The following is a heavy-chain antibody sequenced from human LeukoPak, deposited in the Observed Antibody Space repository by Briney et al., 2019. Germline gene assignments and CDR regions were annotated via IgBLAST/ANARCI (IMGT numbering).Heavy chain of an antibody. CDR2: IYHSGST. CDR3: ASTNCGGDCYPSQIDY. V-gene: IGHV4-38-2*02. CDR1: GYSISSGYY. D-gene: IGHD2-21*02. Sequence: SETLSLTCTVSGYSISSGYYWGWIRQPPGKGLEWIGSIYHSGSTYYNPSLKSRDTISVDTSKNQFSLKLSSVTAADTAVYYCASTNCGGDCYPSQIDYWGQGTLVTVSS. J-gene: IGHJ4*02.